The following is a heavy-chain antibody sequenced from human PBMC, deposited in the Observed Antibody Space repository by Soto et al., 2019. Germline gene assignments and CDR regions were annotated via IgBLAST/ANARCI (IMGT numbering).Heavy chain of an antibody. CDR3: AGGCSTSCYWQGYYYMDV. D-gene: IGHD2-2*01. CDR2: IYYSGST. V-gene: IGHV4-59*08. J-gene: IGHJ6*03. CDR1: GGSISSYY. Sequence: PSETLSLTCTVSGGSISSYYWSWIRQPPGKGLEWIGYIYYSGSTNYNPSLKSRVTISVDTSKNQFSLKLSSVTAADTAVYYCAGGCSTSCYWQGYYYMDVWGKGTTVTVSS.